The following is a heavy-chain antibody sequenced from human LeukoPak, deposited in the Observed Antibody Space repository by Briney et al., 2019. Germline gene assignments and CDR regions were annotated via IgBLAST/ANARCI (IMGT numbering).Heavy chain of an antibody. CDR3: AGGYCSSTSCHKVNY. V-gene: IGHV1-69*05. CDR2: IIPIFGTA. D-gene: IGHD2-2*01. CDR1: GGTFSSYA. J-gene: IGHJ4*02. Sequence: GASVKVSCKASGGTFSSYAISWVRQAPGQGLEWMGGIIPIFGTANYAQKFQGRVTITTDESTSTAYMELSSLRSEDTAVYYCAGGYCSSTSCHKVNYWGQGTLVTVSS.